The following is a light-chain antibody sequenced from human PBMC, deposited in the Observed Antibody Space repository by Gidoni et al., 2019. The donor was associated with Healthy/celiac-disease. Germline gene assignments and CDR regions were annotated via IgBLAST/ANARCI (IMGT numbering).Light chain of an antibody. J-gene: IGKJ1*01. CDR2: VAS. CDR1: QSVSSSY. V-gene: IGKV3-20*01. CDR3: QQYGSSPWT. Sequence: EIVLTQSPGTLSLSPGERATLSCRASQSVSSSYLAWYQQKPGQAPRLLIYVASSRATGIPDRCSGSGSGTDFTLTISRLEPEDFAVYYCQQYGSSPWTFGQGTKVEIK.